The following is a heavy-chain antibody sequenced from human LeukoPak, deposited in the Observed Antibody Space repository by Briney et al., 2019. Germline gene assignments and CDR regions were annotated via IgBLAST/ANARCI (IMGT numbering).Heavy chain of an antibody. CDR2: MKEDGSEK. Sequence: AXGXXXEWVANMKEDGSEKYYVDSVKCRFTISRDNAKNSLYLQMDSLRAEDTAVYYCAREYGWSFESWGQGTLVTVSS. J-gene: IGHJ4*02. D-gene: IGHD2-8*02. V-gene: IGHV3-7*01. CDR3: AREYGWSFES.